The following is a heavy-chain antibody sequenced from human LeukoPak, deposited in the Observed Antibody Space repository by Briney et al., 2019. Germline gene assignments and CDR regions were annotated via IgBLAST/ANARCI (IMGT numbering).Heavy chain of an antibody. V-gene: IGHV5-51*01. CDR2: IYPGDSDT. D-gene: IGHD4-23*01. CDR3: PRLRDYGDNDDPFDL. CDR1: GYTFTSYW. J-gene: IGHJ3*01. Sequence: GESLQISCKGSGYTFTSYWIGWVRQMTGKGLEWMGIIYPGDSDTRYSPSFQGQVTISADKSISTAYLQWSSLMASDTAVYYCPRLRDYGDNDDPFDLWGLETMVPVSS.